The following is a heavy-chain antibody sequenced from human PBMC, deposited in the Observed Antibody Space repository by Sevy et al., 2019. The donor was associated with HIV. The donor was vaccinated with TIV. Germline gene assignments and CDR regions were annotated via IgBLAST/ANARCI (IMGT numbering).Heavy chain of an antibody. V-gene: IGHV3-21*01. J-gene: IGHJ4*02. CDR3: ATVGYSGYGTTVTDY. Sequence: GGSLRLSCAASGFTFSTYSMNWVRQAPGKGLEWVSYISSSSTYIYYADSVMGRFTISRDNAKNSLYLQMNSLRAEDTAVYYCATVGYSGYGTTVTDYWGQGTLVTVSS. CDR1: GFTFSTYS. CDR2: ISSSSTYI. D-gene: IGHD5-12*01.